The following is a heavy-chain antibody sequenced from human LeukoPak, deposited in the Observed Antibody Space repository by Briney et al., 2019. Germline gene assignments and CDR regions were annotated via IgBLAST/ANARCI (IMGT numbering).Heavy chain of an antibody. J-gene: IGHJ6*03. D-gene: IGHD2-2*01. CDR2: IYYSGST. CDR1: GGSISSSSYY. V-gene: IGHV4-39*01. Sequence: SETLSLTCTVSGGSISSSSYYRGWIRQPPGKGLEWIGSIYYSGSTYYNPSLKSRVTISVDTSKNQFSLKLSSVTAADTAVYYCARLGYCSSTSCYLAYYYYYYMDVWGKGTTVTISS. CDR3: ARLGYCSSTSCYLAYYYYYYMDV.